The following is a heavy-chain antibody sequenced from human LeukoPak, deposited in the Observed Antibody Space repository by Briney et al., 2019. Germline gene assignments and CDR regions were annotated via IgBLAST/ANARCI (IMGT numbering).Heavy chain of an antibody. CDR1: GGSISSYY. Sequence: SETLSLTCTVSGGSISSYYWSWIRQPPGKGLEWIGYIYYSGSTNYNPSLKSRVTISVDTSKNQFSLKLSSVTAADTAVYYCARGDYDFWSGPRHAFDIWGQGTMVTVSS. CDR2: IYYSGST. V-gene: IGHV4-59*01. J-gene: IGHJ3*02. D-gene: IGHD3-3*01. CDR3: ARGDYDFWSGPRHAFDI.